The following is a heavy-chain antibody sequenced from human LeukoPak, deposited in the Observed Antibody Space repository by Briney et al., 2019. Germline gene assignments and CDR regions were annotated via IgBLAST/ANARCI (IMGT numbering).Heavy chain of an antibody. V-gene: IGHV3-53*01. D-gene: IGHD5-12*01. J-gene: IGHJ4*02. CDR2: IYSGGST. Sequence: PGGSLRLSCAASGFTVSSNYMSWVRQAPGKGLEWVSVIYSGGSTYYADSVKGRFTISRDNSENTLYLQMNSLRAEDTAVYYCARGYDYRKFDYWGQGTLVTVSS. CDR3: ARGYDYRKFDY. CDR1: GFTVSSNY.